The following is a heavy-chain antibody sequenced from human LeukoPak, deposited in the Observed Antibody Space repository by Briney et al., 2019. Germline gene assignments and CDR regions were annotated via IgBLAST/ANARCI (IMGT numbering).Heavy chain of an antibody. CDR1: GITFSNAW. CDR2: IKSKTDGETM. J-gene: IGHJ3*02. Sequence: GRSLRLSCAVSGITFSNAWMSWVRQAPGKGLEWVGRIKSKTDGETMDYAAPVKGRFIISREDSINTLYLQMNRLNVEDTAVYYCITDPGEWQPIWGQGTMVTVS. D-gene: IGHD3-16*01. CDR3: ITDPGEWQPI. V-gene: IGHV3-15*01.